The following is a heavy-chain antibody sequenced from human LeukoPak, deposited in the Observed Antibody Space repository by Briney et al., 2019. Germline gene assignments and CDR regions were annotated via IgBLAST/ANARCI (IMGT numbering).Heavy chain of an antibody. CDR1: GYTFTSYD. CDR3: ARGRAYCSGGSCYYFDY. J-gene: IGHJ4*02. CDR2: MNPNSGNT. V-gene: IGHV1-8*03. Sequence: ASVKVSCKASGYTFTSYDINWVRQATGQGLEWMGWMNPNSGNTGYAQKFQGRVTITRNTSISTAYMELSSLGSEDTAVYYCARGRAYCSGGSCYYFDYWGQGTLVTVSS. D-gene: IGHD2-15*01.